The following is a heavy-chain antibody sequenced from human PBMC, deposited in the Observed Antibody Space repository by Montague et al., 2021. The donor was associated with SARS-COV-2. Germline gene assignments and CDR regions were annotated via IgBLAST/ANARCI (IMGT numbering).Heavy chain of an antibody. CDR1: GGSISNGGYY. V-gene: IGHV4-31*03. CDR3: ALADYTTGQDSFDV. Sequence: TLSLTCTVSGGSISNGGYYCSWIRQHPGKGLEWIGYMYDSGSTYYNPSLTSRVTMSLDTSKNQFSLKLSSVTAADAAVYYCALADYTTGQDSFDVWGQGTMVTVSS. CDR2: MYDSGST. J-gene: IGHJ3*01. D-gene: IGHD2-2*02.